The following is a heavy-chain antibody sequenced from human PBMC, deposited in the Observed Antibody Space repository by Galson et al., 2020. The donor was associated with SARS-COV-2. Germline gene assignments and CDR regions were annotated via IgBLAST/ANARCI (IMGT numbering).Heavy chain of an antibody. D-gene: IGHD3-10*01. Sequence: SETLSLTCTVSGGSISSGGYYWSWIRQYPGKGLEWIGYIYYSGSTYYNPSLKSRVTISVDTSKNQFSLKLSSVTAADTAVYYCARGPPPHGSGTHYFDYWGQGTLVTVSS. CDR1: GGSISSGGYY. CDR3: ARGPPPHGSGTHYFDY. CDR2: IYYSGST. J-gene: IGHJ4*02. V-gene: IGHV4-31*03.